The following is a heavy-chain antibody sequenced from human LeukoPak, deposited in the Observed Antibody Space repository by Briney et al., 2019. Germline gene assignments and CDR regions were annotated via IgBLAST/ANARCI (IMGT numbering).Heavy chain of an antibody. CDR1: GIIFSNYW. Sequence: PGGSLRFSCAASGIIFSNYWMHWVRHAPGKGLVWVSRINRDGSSTSYADSVKGRFTISRDNAKNTLYLQMNSLRAEAAAVYYCARGGGYRYGSFDYWGQGTLVTVSS. CDR3: ARGGGYRYGSFDY. J-gene: IGHJ4*02. D-gene: IGHD5-18*01. V-gene: IGHV3-74*01. CDR2: INRDGSST.